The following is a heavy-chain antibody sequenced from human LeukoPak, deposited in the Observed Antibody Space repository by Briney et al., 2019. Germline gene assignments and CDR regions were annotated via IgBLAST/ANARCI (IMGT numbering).Heavy chain of an antibody. CDR3: ATSVAGTIQH. D-gene: IGHD6-19*01. CDR1: GGTFSSYT. CDR2: IIPILGIA. J-gene: IGHJ1*01. Sequence: ASVKVSCKASGGTFSSYTISWVRQAPGQGLEWMGRIIPILGIANYAQKLQGRVTITADKSTSTAYMELSSLRSEDTAVYYCATSVAGTIQHWGQGTLVTVSS. V-gene: IGHV1-69*02.